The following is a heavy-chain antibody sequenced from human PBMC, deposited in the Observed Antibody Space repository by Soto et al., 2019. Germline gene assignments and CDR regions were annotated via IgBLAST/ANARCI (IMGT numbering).Heavy chain of an antibody. Sequence: EVQLVESGGGLIQPGGSLRLSCAASGFTVSSTYMSWVRQAPGKGLEWVSVIYSGGSTFYADSVKGRFPIARDNSKKTFYLQTNSLRAEDTAVYYCAKMYSGTSPLQYWGQGTLVTVSS. D-gene: IGHD1-26*01. V-gene: IGHV3-53*01. J-gene: IGHJ4*02. CDR1: GFTVSSTY. CDR3: AKMYSGTSPLQY. CDR2: IYSGGST.